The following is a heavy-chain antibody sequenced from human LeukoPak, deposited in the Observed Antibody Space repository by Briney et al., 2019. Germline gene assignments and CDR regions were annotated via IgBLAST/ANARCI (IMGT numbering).Heavy chain of an antibody. V-gene: IGHV3-66*01. J-gene: IGHJ6*03. D-gene: IGHD3-16*01. CDR1: GFTVSSNY. CDR2: IYSGGST. Sequence: GGSLRLSCAASGFTVSSNYMSWVRQAPGKGLEWVSVIYSGGSTYYADSVKGRFTISRDNSKNTLYLQMNSLRAEDTAVYYCARVEGGYYYYYMDVWGKGTTVTVSS. CDR3: ARVEGGYYYYYMDV.